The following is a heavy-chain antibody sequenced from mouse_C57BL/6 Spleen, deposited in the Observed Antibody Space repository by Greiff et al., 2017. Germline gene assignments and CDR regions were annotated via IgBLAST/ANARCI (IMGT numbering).Heavy chain of an antibody. CDR2: INPSNGGT. D-gene: IGHD1-1*01. V-gene: IGHV1-53*01. J-gene: IGHJ2*01. Sequence: QVQLQQSGTELVKPGASVKLSCKASGYTFTSYWMHWVKQRPGQGLEWIGKINPSNGGTNYNEKFKGKATLTVDKSSSTAYMQLSSLTSEDSAVYYCARWVYGSSYDYWGQGTTLTVSS. CDR3: ARWVYGSSYDY. CDR1: GYTFTSYW.